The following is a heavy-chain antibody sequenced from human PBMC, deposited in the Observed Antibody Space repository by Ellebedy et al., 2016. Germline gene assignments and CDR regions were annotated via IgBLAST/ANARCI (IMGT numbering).Heavy chain of an antibody. V-gene: IGHV3-23*01. Sequence: GGSLRLSXVASGITFGNFFMSWVRQAPGGGLEWISTISGGGDTTVSADSVKGRFTISRDNFRNTLYLQMNSLRAEDTAVYYCYYGHYSGSWGQGTLVTVSS. CDR3: YYGHYSGS. J-gene: IGHJ4*02. CDR1: GITFGNFF. CDR2: ISGGGDTT. D-gene: IGHD4-17*01.